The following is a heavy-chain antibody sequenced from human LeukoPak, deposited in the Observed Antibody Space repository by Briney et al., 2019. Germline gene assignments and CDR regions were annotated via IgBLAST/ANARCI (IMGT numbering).Heavy chain of an antibody. CDR3: GRGHHSGVVIVEYYFDY. J-gene: IGHJ4*02. CDR2: INHSGST. CDR1: GGSFSGYY. V-gene: IGHV4-34*01. Sequence: KPSETLSLTCAVYGGSFSGYYWSWIRQPPGKGLEWIGEINHSGSTNYNPSLKSRVTISVDTSKNQFSLKLSSVTAADTAVYYCGRGHHSGVVIVEYYFDYWGQGTLVTVSS. D-gene: IGHD3-3*01.